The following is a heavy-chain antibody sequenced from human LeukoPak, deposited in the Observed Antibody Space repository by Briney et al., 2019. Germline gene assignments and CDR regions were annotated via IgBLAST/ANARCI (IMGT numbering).Heavy chain of an antibody. D-gene: IGHD4-23*01. CDR2: IYTGGST. V-gene: IGHV4-4*07. Sequence: NPSETLSLTCTVSGGSISSYYWSWIRQPAGKGLEWIGRIYTGGSTNYNPSLESRVTISVDTSKNQFSLKLSSVTAADTAVYYCARLRVQNYGGNWGFDYWGQGTLVTVSS. CDR3: ARLRVQNYGGNWGFDY. J-gene: IGHJ4*02. CDR1: GGSISSYY.